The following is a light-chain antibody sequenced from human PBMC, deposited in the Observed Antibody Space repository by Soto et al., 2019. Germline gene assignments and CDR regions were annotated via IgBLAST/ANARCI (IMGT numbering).Light chain of an antibody. CDR3: QEYGTSLFT. Sequence: EIVLTQSPGTLSLSPGERATLSCRASQSFSGSYLAWYQQKPGQAPRLLIYGASSRATGIPDRFSGSGSGTAFTLTISRLEPEDFAVYYCQEYGTSLFTFGPGTKVDIK. CDR1: QSFSGSY. CDR2: GAS. J-gene: IGKJ3*01. V-gene: IGKV3-20*01.